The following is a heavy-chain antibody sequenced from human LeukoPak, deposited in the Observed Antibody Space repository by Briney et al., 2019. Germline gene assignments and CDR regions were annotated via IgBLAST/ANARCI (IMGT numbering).Heavy chain of an antibody. CDR3: AKEDDGYGCDY. CDR1: GFTFSIYA. V-gene: IGHV3-33*06. CDR2: IWYDGSNK. D-gene: IGHD5-18*01. J-gene: IGHJ4*02. Sequence: GGSLRLSCAASGFTFSIYAMSWVRQAPGKGLEWVAVIWYDGSNKYYSDSVKGRFTISRDNSKNTLYLQMNSLRAEDTAVYYCAKEDDGYGCDYWGQGSLVTVSS.